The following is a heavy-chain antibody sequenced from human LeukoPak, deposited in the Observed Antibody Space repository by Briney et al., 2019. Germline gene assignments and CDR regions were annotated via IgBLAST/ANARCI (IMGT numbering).Heavy chain of an antibody. CDR1: GGSISSYY. CDR3: ARRRSDLSSSSPRNWFDP. V-gene: IGHV4-59*13. J-gene: IGHJ5*02. Sequence: SETPSLTCTVSGGSISSYYWSWIRQPPGKGLEWSGYIHYTGNTNYNPSLKSRVTISLDTSKNQFSLKLTSVTAADTAVYYCARRRSDLSSSSPRNWFDPWGQGTLVTVSS. CDR2: IHYTGNT. D-gene: IGHD6-6*01.